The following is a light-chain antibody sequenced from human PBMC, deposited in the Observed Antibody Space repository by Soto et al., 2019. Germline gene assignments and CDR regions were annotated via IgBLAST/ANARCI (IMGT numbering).Light chain of an antibody. V-gene: IGLV1-40*01. CDR1: SSNIGAGYD. CDR3: QSCDTNLRGSV. Sequence: QSVLTQPHSVSGAPGQRGTISCSGTSSNIGAGYDVHWYHQAPGTAPKFLSYGNNNRPSGVPDRFSGSRSGTSASLAITWLQAEDEADYYCQSCDTNLRGSVLGGGTKLTVL. J-gene: IGLJ3*02. CDR2: GNN.